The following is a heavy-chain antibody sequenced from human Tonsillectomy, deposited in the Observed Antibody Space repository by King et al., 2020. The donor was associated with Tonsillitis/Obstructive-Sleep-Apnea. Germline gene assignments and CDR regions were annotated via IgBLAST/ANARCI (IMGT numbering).Heavy chain of an antibody. D-gene: IGHD3-10*01. CDR3: ARDLKEVRFGKSLEEDNHYYGMAV. J-gene: IGHJ6*02. Sequence: VQLVESGGDVVQPGRSLRLSCTASGFPFSSYGMHWVRQAPGKGLEWVSVISSDGGNKYYADSVRGRFTISSDNFRNMVDLEMNSLRVEDTAVYYCARDLKEVRFGKSLEEDNHYYGMAVWGHGTTVTVSS. CDR1: GFPFSSYG. CDR2: ISSDGGNK. V-gene: IGHV3-30*03.